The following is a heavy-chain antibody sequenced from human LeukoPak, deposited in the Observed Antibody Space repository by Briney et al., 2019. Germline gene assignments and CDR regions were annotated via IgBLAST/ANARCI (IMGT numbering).Heavy chain of an antibody. CDR3: ARGLMDGHDFDY. J-gene: IGHJ4*02. CDR2: INPNSGGT. V-gene: IGHV1-2*02. CDR1: GYSFTGHY. Sequence: ASVKVSCKSSGYSFTGHYMHWVRQAPGQGLEWMGWINPNSGGTNYAQKSQGRVTMTRDTSISTGYMELSRLRSDDTAVYYCARGLMDGHDFDYWGQGTLVTVSS. D-gene: IGHD3-3*01.